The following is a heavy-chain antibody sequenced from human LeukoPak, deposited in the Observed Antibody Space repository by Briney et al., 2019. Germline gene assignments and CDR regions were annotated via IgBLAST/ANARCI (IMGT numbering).Heavy chain of an antibody. CDR2: IYYSGST. J-gene: IGHJ1*01. V-gene: IGHV4-39*01. Sequence: SETLSLTCTVSGGSISSSSYYWGWLRPPPGEGLEWIGSIYYSGSTYYNPSLKSRVTISIDTSKNQFYLQLSSVTAADTAFYFCARYLYYGGNSRVFQHWGQGTLVTVSS. D-gene: IGHD4-23*01. CDR1: GGSISSSSYY. CDR3: ARYLYYGGNSRVFQH.